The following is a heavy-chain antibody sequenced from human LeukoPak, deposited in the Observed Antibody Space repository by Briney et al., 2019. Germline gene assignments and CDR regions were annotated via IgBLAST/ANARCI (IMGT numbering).Heavy chain of an antibody. Sequence: ASVKVSCKASGYTFTSYDINWVRQATGQGLEWMGWMNPNSGNTGYAQKFQGRVTMTRNTSISTAYMELSSLRSEDTAVYYCARVTWLYSYVKIQLWSSINYWGQGTLVTVSS. CDR1: GYTFTSYD. J-gene: IGHJ4*02. V-gene: IGHV1-8*01. D-gene: IGHD5-18*01. CDR2: MNPNSGNT. CDR3: ARVTWLYSYVKIQLWSSINY.